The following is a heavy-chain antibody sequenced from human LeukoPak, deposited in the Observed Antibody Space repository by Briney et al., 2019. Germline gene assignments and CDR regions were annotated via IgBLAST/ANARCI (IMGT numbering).Heavy chain of an antibody. CDR1: GFTFSSYA. Sequence: TGGSLRLSCAASGFTFSSYAMSWVRQAPGKGLEWVSAISGSGGSTYYADSVKGRFTISRDNSKKTLYLQMNSLRAEDTAVYYCANSPLGYNTNWGQGTLVTVSS. V-gene: IGHV3-23*01. D-gene: IGHD5-24*01. J-gene: IGHJ4*02. CDR3: ANSPLGYNTN. CDR2: ISGSGGST.